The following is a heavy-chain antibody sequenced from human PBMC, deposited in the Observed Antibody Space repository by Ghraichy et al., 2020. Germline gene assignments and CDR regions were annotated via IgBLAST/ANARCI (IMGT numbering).Heavy chain of an antibody. CDR3: AKAIRSQPLRYLVLDV. CDR2: ISYDGSNK. Sequence: GGSLRLSCVASGFTFSSYGMHWVRQAPGKGLEWVAVISYDGSNKYYADSVKGRFTISRDNSKNTLYLQMNSLRAEDTAVYYCAKAIRSQPLRYLVLDVWGQGTTVTVS. D-gene: IGHD3-9*01. V-gene: IGHV3-30*18. CDR1: GFTFSSYG. J-gene: IGHJ6*02.